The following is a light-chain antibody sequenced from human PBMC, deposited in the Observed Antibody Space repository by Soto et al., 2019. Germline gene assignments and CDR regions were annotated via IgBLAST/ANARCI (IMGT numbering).Light chain of an antibody. CDR3: QQRGT. CDR2: GAS. Sequence: EIVLTQSPGTLSLSPGERATLSCRASQSVSSSYLAWYQQKPGQAPRLLIYGASSRATGIPDRFSGSGSGKDFTLTISRLEPEEFAVYYCQQRGTFGQGTKVEIK. J-gene: IGKJ1*01. V-gene: IGKV3-20*01. CDR1: QSVSSSY.